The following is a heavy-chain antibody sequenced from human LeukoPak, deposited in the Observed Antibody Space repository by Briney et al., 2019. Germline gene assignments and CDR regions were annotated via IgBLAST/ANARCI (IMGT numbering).Heavy chain of an antibody. CDR2: IYTSGST. J-gene: IGHJ3*02. V-gene: IGHV4-4*07. CDR3: ARGDSSGWEHAFDI. D-gene: IGHD6-19*01. Sequence: SETLSLTCTVSGGSISSYYWSWIRQPAGKGLEWTGRIYTSGSTNYNPSLKSRVTMSVDTSKNQFSLKLSSVTAADTAVYYCARGDSSGWEHAFDIWDQGTMVTVSS. CDR1: GGSISSYY.